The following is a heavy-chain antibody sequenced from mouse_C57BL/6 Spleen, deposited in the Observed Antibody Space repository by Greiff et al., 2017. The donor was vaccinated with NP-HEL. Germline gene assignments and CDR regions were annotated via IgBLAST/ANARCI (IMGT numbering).Heavy chain of an antibody. CDR1: GYTFTDYE. Sequence: VKLMESGAELVRPGASVTLSCKASGYTFTDYEMHWVQQTPVHGLEWIGAIDPETGGTAYNQKFKGKAILTADKSSSTAYMELRSLTSEDSAVYYCSITTVVGDYWGQGTTLTVSS. CDR3: SITTVVGDY. D-gene: IGHD1-1*01. CDR2: IDPETGGT. J-gene: IGHJ2*01. V-gene: IGHV1-15*01.